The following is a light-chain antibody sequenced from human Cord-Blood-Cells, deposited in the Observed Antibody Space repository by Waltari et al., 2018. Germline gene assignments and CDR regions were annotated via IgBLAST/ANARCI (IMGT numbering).Light chain of an antibody. J-gene: IGKJ4*01. V-gene: IGKV3-15*01. CDR2: GAS. Sequence: DIVMTQSPATLSVSPGERATLSCRASQSVSSNLAWYQQKPGQAPRLLIYGASTRATAIPARFSCSGSGTEFTLTISSLQSEDFAVYYCQQYNNWPRLFGGGTKVEIK. CDR3: QQYNNWPRL. CDR1: QSVSSN.